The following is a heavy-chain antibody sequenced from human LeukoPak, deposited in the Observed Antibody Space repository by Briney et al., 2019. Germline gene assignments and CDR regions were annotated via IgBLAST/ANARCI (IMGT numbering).Heavy chain of an antibody. Sequence: GGSLRLSCAASGFTFSSYSMNWVRQAPGKGLEWVSSISSSSSYIYYADSVKGRFTISRDNAKNSLYLQMNSLRAEDTAVYYCARDPGDSYGFDIWGQGTMVTVSS. J-gene: IGHJ3*02. CDR2: ISSSSSYI. CDR1: GFTFSSYS. V-gene: IGHV3-21*01. D-gene: IGHD5-18*01. CDR3: ARDPGDSYGFDI.